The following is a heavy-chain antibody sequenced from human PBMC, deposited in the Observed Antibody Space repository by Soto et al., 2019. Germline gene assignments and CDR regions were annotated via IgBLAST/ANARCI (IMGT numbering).Heavy chain of an antibody. Sequence: EVQLLESGGGLVQPGGSLRLSCAASGFTFSSYAMSWVRQAPGKGLEWVSGISGSGTSTYYADSVKGRFTISRDNSRNTIYLQMNSLRVEDTAVYYCARPLAKYCTGGRCYGLDYWGQGTLVTVSS. CDR2: ISGSGTST. D-gene: IGHD2-15*01. CDR3: ARPLAKYCTGGRCYGLDY. CDR1: GFTFSSYA. J-gene: IGHJ4*02. V-gene: IGHV3-23*01.